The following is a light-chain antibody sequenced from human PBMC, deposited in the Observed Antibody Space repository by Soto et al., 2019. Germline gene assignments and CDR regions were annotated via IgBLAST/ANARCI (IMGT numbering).Light chain of an antibody. CDR2: GAS. CDR1: QSVSCS. J-gene: IGKJ4*01. V-gene: IGKV3-15*01. Sequence: EKVMTQSPATLSVSPGERATLSCRASQSVSCSLAWYQQKPGQAPRLLIYGASTRATGIPARFSGSGSGTEFTLTISSLQSEDFAIYYCQQYNNWPPLSFGGGTKVEIK. CDR3: QQYNNWPPLS.